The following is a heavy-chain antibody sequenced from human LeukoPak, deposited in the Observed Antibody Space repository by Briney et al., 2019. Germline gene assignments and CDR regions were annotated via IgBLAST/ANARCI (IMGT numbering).Heavy chain of an antibody. V-gene: IGHV3-7*01. Sequence: GGSLRLSCAASGFAFSDFWMSWVRQAPGKGLEWVANIRQDGSDKYYVASVRGRFTISRDNAKNSLYLQMNSLTAEDMAVYYCATSHDSSGNDWGQGTLVTVSS. J-gene: IGHJ4*02. CDR3: ATSHDSSGND. CDR2: IRQDGSDK. D-gene: IGHD3-22*01. CDR1: GFAFSDFW.